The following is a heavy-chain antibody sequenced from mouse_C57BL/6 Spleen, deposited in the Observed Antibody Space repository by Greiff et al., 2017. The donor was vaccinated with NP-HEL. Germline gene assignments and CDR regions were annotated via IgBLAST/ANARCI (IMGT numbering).Heavy chain of an antibody. CDR2: ISSGGSYT. J-gene: IGHJ4*01. D-gene: IGHD1-1*01. CDR1: GFTFSSYG. V-gene: IGHV5-6*02. CDR3: ARRSRYYYGSSYDAMDY. Sequence: EVKLVESGGDLVKPGGSLKLSCAASGFTFSSYGMSWVRQTPDKRLEWVATISSGGSYTYYPDSVKGRFTISRDNAKNTLYLQMSSLKSEDTAMYYCARRSRYYYGSSYDAMDYWGQGTSVTVSS.